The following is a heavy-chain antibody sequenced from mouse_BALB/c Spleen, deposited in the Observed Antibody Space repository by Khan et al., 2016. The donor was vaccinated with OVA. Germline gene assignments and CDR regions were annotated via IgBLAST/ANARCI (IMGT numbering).Heavy chain of an antibody. CDR3: TNHGSSSAWFTY. J-gene: IGHJ3*01. CDR1: GYTFTSYW. D-gene: IGHD1-1*01. Sequence: LQLQQSGAELAKPGASVKMSCKASGYTFTSYWMHWVKQRPGQGLEWIGYINPSTDYTEYNQKFKDKATLTADKYSSTAYMQLTSLPSEDSAVYDCTNHGSSSAWFTYWGEGTLVTVSA. CDR2: INPSTDYT. V-gene: IGHV1-7*01.